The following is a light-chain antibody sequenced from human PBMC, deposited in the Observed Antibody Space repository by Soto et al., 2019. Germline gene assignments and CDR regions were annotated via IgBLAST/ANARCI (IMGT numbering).Light chain of an antibody. CDR1: SSNIGAGYD. Sequence: QSVLTQPPSASGAPGQRVTISCIWSSSNIGAGYDVHWYQQLPGTAPKLLIYGNSNRPSGVPDRFSGSKSGTSASLAITGLQAEDEADYYCQSYDSSLSGYVFGTGTKVTVL. CDR3: QSYDSSLSGYV. J-gene: IGLJ1*01. CDR2: GNS. V-gene: IGLV1-40*01.